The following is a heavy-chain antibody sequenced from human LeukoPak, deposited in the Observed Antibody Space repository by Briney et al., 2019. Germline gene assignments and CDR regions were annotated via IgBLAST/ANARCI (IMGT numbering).Heavy chain of an antibody. CDR3: ARVNKTSVVAAADAFDI. CDR1: GGSISSGGYS. CDR2: IYHSGST. V-gene: IGHV4-30-2*01. J-gene: IGHJ3*02. Sequence: PSQTLSLTCAVSGGSISSGGYSWSWIRQPPGKGLEWIGYIYHSGSTYYNPSLKSRVTISVDRSKNQFSLKLSSVTAADTAVYYCARVNKTSVVAAADAFDIWGQGTMVTVSS. D-gene: IGHD2-15*01.